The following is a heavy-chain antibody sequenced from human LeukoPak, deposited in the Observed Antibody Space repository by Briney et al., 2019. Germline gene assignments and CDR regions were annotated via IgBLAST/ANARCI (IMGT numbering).Heavy chain of an antibody. J-gene: IGHJ6*03. V-gene: IGHV4-30-4*08. Sequence: NPSETLSLTCTVSGGSISSGDYYWSWIRQPPGKGLEWIGYIYYSGSTYYNPSLKSRVTISVDTSKNQFSLKLSSVTAADTAVYYCAGPGVSRHDSSRYMDVWGKGTTVTVSS. D-gene: IGHD3-3*01. CDR2: IYYSGST. CDR1: GGSISSGDYY. CDR3: AGPGVSRHDSSRYMDV.